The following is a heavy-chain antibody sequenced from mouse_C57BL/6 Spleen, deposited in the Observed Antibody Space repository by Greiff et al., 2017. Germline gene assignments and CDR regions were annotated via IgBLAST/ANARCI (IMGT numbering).Heavy chain of an antibody. CDR3: ASQERVTLDY. D-gene: IGHD2-2*01. V-gene: IGHV1-82*01. J-gene: IGHJ2*01. Sequence: QVQLQQSGPELVKPGASVKISCKASGYAFSSSWMNWVKQRPGKGLEWIGRIYPGDGDTNYNGKFKGKSTLTADKSSSTAYMQLSSLTSEDSEVYFCASQERVTLDYWGQGTTLTVSS. CDR2: IYPGDGDT. CDR1: GYAFSSSW.